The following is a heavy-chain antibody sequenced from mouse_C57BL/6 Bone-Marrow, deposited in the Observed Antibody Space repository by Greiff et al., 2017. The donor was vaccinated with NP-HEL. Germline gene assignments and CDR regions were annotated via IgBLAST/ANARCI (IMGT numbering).Heavy chain of an antibody. CDR1: GYTFTSYG. V-gene: IGHV1-81*01. D-gene: IGHD3-2*02. Sequence: QVQLQQSGAELARPGASVKLSCKASGYTFTSYGISWVKQRTGQGLEWIGEIYPRSGNTYYNEKFKGKATLTADKSSSTAYMELRSLTSEDSAVYLCASSGQLRLRFFAYWGQGTLVTVSA. J-gene: IGHJ3*01. CDR3: ASSGQLRLRFFAY. CDR2: IYPRSGNT.